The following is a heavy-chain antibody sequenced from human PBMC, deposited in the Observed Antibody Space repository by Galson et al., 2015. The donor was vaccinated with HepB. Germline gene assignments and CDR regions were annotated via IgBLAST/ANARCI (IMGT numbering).Heavy chain of an antibody. Sequence: SLRLSCAVSGFTFNSYAVSWVRQAPGKGLEWLSAFSDYNDGRYYAPSVRGRFTISGDISKSTLYLQMNTLRAEDTAVYYCAREIEVYGVPVLDAWGQGSLVTVSS. D-gene: IGHD3-22*01. J-gene: IGHJ5*02. CDR2: FSDYNDGR. CDR1: GFTFNSYA. CDR3: AREIEVYGVPVLDA. V-gene: IGHV3-23*01.